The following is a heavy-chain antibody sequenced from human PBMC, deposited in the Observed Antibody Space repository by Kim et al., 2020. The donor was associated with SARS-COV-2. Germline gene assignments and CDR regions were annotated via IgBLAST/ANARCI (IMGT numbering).Heavy chain of an antibody. Sequence: GGSLRLSCAASGFTFSSYWMSWVRQAPGKGLEWVANIKQDGSEKYYVDSVKGRFTISRDNAKNSLYLQMNSLRAEDTAVYYCARDRRILGLDFDYWGQGTLVTVSS. CDR3: ARDRRILGLDFDY. CDR2: IKQDGSEK. D-gene: IGHD2-15*01. CDR1: GFTFSSYW. V-gene: IGHV3-7*03. J-gene: IGHJ4*02.